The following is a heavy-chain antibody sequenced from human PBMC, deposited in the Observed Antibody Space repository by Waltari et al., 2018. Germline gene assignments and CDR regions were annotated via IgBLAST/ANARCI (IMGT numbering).Heavy chain of an antibody. J-gene: IGHJ4*02. D-gene: IGHD3-3*01. CDR2: ITYDGSNK. V-gene: IGHV3-30*02. CDR1: GFTFSDYA. CDR3: AKARDFGVVLYYFDY. Sequence: QVQLAESGGGVVQPGGSLRLSCAASGFTFSDYAMHWVRQAPGKGLEWVTLITYDGSNKYYADSVKGRFTISRDDSKNTLHLQMNSLRDEDTAIYYCAKARDFGVVLYYFDYWGQGTLVTVSS.